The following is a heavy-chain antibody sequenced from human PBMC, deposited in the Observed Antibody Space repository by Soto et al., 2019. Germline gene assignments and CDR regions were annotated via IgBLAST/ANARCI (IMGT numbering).Heavy chain of an antibody. J-gene: IGHJ4*02. Sequence: SETLSLTCTVSGGSISSSSYYWGWIRQPPGKGLEWIGRIYYSGSTYYNPSLKSRVTISVDTSKNQFSLKLSSVTAADTAVYYCARHKSAMALDYWGQGTLVTVSS. CDR3: ARHKSAMALDY. D-gene: IGHD5-18*01. CDR2: IYYSGST. CDR1: GGSISSSSYY. V-gene: IGHV4-39*01.